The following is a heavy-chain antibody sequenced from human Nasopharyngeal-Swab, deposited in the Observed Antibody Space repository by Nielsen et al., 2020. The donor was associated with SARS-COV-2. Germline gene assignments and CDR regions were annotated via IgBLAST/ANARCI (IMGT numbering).Heavy chain of an antibody. J-gene: IGHJ4*02. D-gene: IGHD5-24*01. V-gene: IGHV6-1*01. Sequence: WIRQSPSRGLEWLGRTYYRSKWHKDYALSVESRITINPDTSKNQFSLQVNSVTPEDTAVYFCAREDLRRFDYWGQGTLVTVSS. CDR3: AREDLRRFDY. CDR2: TYYRSKWHK.